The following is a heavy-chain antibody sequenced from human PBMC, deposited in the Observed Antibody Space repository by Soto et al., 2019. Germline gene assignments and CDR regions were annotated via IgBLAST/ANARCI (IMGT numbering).Heavy chain of an antibody. CDR3: ARDCGGDCYSFDY. J-gene: IGHJ4*02. Sequence: QVQLVESGGVVVQPGRSLRLSCAASGFTFSSYGMHWVRQAPGKGLEWVAVIWYDGSNKYYADSVKGRFTISRDNSKISLYLQMNSLRDEATAVYYCARDCGGDCYSFDYWGQGTLVTVSS. V-gene: IGHV3-33*01. CDR1: GFTFSSYG. D-gene: IGHD2-21*02. CDR2: IWYDGSNK.